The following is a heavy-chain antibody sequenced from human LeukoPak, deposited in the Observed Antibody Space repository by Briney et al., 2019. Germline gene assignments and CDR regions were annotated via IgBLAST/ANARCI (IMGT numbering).Heavy chain of an antibody. V-gene: IGHV1-8*03. D-gene: IGHD3-3*01. CDR2: MNPNSGNT. CDR1: GGTFSSYA. J-gene: IGHJ3*02. Sequence: ASVTVSCKASGGTFSSYAIRWVGPATRQGLEWMGWMNPNSGNTGYAQKFQGRVTITRNTSISTAYMELSSLRPEDTAVYYCARGRGEEGLPDAFDIWGQGTMVTVSS. CDR3: ARGRGEEGLPDAFDI.